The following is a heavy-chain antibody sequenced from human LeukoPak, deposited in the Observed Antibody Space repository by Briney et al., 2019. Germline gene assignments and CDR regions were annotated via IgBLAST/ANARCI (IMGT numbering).Heavy chain of an antibody. D-gene: IGHD5-24*01. Sequence: GGSLRLSCAASAFTFSSYAMSWVRQAPGKGLEWVSGISGSGGNTYYADSVKGRFTISRDNSKNTLYLQMNSLRADDTAVYYCAKDPERWLQLRLGFSDWGQGTLVTVSS. CDR3: AKDPERWLQLRLGFSD. V-gene: IGHV3-23*01. CDR1: AFTFSSYA. J-gene: IGHJ4*02. CDR2: ISGSGGNT.